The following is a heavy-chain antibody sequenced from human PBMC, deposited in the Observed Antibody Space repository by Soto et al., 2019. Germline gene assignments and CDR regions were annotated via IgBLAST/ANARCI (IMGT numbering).Heavy chain of an antibody. D-gene: IGHD6-13*01. J-gene: IGHJ5*02. V-gene: IGHV4-34*01. Sequence: SETLSLTCAVYGGSFSGYYWSWIRQPPGKGLEWIGEINHSGSTNYNPSLKSRVTISVDTSKNQFSLKLSSVTAADTAVYYCARGAATNWFDPWGQGTLVTVSS. CDR3: ARGAATNWFDP. CDR1: GGSFSGYY. CDR2: INHSGST.